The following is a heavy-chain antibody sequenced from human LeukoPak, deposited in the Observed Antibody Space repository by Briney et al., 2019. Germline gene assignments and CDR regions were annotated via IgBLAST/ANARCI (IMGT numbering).Heavy chain of an antibody. Sequence: PETLSLTCTVSGGSISSYYWSWIRQPPGKGLEWIGYIYYSGSTNYNPSLKSRVTISVDTSKNQFSLKLSSVTAADTAVYYCARGLVVRGVIYYYYMDVWGKGTTVTVSS. CDR1: GGSISSYY. V-gene: IGHV4-59*01. D-gene: IGHD2-2*01. CDR3: ARGLVVRGVIYYYYMDV. J-gene: IGHJ6*03. CDR2: IYYSGST.